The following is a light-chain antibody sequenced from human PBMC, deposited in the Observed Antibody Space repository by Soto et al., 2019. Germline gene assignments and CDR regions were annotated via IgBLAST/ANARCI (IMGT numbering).Light chain of an antibody. CDR1: SSDVGAYIY. J-gene: IGLJ1*01. Sequence: QSALTQRAAVSGSPGQSITTSCGGTSSDVGAYIYVSWYQQFPGKAPKLILYEVNNRPSGVSNRFSGSKSGTTASLTISGLQPEDEADYYCSAYSDIDTKVFGTGTKVTVL. CDR2: EVN. V-gene: IGLV2-14*03. CDR3: SAYSDIDTKV.